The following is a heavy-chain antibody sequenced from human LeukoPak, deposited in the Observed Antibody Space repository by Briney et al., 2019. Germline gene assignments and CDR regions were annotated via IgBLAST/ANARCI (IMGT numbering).Heavy chain of an antibody. J-gene: IGHJ4*02. CDR3: ARSLVVAATPFYFAY. CDR2: IYYSGST. V-gene: IGHV4-59*01. D-gene: IGHD2-15*01. Sequence: SETLSLTCTVSGGSISSYYWSWIRQPPGKGLEWIGYIYYSGSTNYNPSLKSRVTISVDTSKNQFSLKLSSVTAADTAVYYCARSLVVAATPFYFAYWGQGPLVTVSS. CDR1: GGSISSYY.